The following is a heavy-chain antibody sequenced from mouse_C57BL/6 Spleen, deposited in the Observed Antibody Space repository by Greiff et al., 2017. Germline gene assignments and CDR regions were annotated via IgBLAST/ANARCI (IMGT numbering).Heavy chain of an antibody. J-gene: IGHJ2*01. CDR3: ARRREGNYFDY. CDR1: GFTFTDYY. Sequence: DVKLVESGGGLVQPGGSLSLSCAASGFTFTDYYMSWVRQPPGKALEWLGFIRNKANGYTTEYSASVKGRFTISRDNSQSILYLQMNALRAEDSATYYCARRREGNYFDYWGQGTTLTVSS. CDR2: IRNKANGYTT. V-gene: IGHV7-3*01.